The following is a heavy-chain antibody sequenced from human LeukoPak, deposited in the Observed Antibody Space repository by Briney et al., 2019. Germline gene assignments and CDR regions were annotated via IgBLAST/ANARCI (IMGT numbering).Heavy chain of an antibody. CDR1: GGSFSGYY. D-gene: IGHD3-22*01. CDR3: ARERFYYYYDSSGFRGLDY. Sequence: PSETLSLTCAVYGGSFSGYYWSWIRQPPGKGLEWIGEINHSGSTNYNPSLKSRVTISVDTSKNQFSLKLGSVTAADTAVYYCARERFYYYYDSSGFRGLDYWGQGTLVTVSS. J-gene: IGHJ4*02. CDR2: INHSGST. V-gene: IGHV4-34*01.